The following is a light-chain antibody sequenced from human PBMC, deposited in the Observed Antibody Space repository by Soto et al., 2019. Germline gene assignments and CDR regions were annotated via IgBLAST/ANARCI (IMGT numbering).Light chain of an antibody. CDR1: SSNIGSNF. J-gene: IGLJ3*02. CDR3: AAWDDTLSGWV. Sequence: QSVLTQPPSASGTPGQRVTISCSGSSSNIGSNFVYWYQQFPGTAPKLLIYRNNQRPSGVPDRFSASKSGTSASLAISGLTSEDEVDYYCAAWDDTLSGWVFGGGAKITVL. V-gene: IGLV1-47*01. CDR2: RNN.